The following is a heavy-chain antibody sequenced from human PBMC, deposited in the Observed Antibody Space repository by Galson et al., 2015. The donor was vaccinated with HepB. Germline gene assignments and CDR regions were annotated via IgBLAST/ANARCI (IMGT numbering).Heavy chain of an antibody. CDR2: INSDGSST. D-gene: IGHD3-3*01. CDR3: ARDRHDFWSGYYHDY. CDR1: GFTFSSYW. J-gene: IGHJ4*02. V-gene: IGHV3-74*01. Sequence: SLRLSCAASGFTFSSYWMHWVRQAPGKGLVWVSRINSDGSSTSYADSVKGRFTISRDNAKNTLYLQMNSLRAEDTAVYYCARDRHDFWSGYYHDYWGQGTLVTVSS.